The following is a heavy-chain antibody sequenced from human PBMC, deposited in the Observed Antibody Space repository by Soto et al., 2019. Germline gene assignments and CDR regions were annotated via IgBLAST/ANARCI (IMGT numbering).Heavy chain of an antibody. Sequence: EVQLLESGGGLVQPGGSLRLSCAASGFTFNSFAMSWVRQAPGKGLEWVSVVSSSGVSTYYADSVRGRFTIARDNSKNTLYLRVNSLRAEDTAVYYCARGGLSIVYIDYWGQGSLVTVSS. CDR3: ARGGLSIVYIDY. CDR2: VSSSGVST. V-gene: IGHV3-23*01. CDR1: GFTFNSFA. D-gene: IGHD1-26*01. J-gene: IGHJ4*02.